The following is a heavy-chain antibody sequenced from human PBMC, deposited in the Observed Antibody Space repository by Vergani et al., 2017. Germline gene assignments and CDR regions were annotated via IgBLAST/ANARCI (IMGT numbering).Heavy chain of an antibody. Sequence: QVHLVESGGDLVKSGGSLRLSCSASGFNFSNYYMSWIRQSPGKGLEWVSFISGAASAVHYAGSVEGRFTISRDNAKQSLSLQMDSLRPEDTAVYFCARGNGYPPPYFDSWGQGTLVTVSS. CDR1: GFNFSNYY. J-gene: IGHJ4*02. D-gene: IGHD3-3*01. CDR3: ARGNGYPPPYFDS. V-gene: IGHV3-11*01. CDR2: ISGAASAV.